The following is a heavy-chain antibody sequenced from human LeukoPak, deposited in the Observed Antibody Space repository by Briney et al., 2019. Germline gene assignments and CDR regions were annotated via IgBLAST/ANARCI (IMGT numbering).Heavy chain of an antibody. Sequence: KPSETLSLTCTVSGGSISSGGYYWCWIRQHPGTGLERIGYIYYSGSTYYNPSLKSRLTISLDTSKNQFSLKLSSVTAADTAVYYCARGYCSGGSCNWFDPWGQGTLVTVSS. D-gene: IGHD2-15*01. J-gene: IGHJ5*02. CDR3: ARGYCSGGSCNWFDP. CDR2: IYYSGST. CDR1: GGSISSGGYY. V-gene: IGHV4-31*03.